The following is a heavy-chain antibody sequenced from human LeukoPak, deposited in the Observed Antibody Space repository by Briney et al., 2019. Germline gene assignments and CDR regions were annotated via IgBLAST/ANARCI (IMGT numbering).Heavy chain of an antibody. CDR3: ARGWVYYDSSGLPIMS. CDR2: INPNSGGT. D-gene: IGHD3-22*01. Sequence: ASVKVSCKASGYTFTGSYMHWVRQAPGQGLEWMGRINPNSGGTNYAQKFQGRVTMTRDTSISTAYMELSRLRSDDTAVYYCARGWVYYDSSGLPIMSWGQGTLVTVSS. CDR1: GYTFTGSY. J-gene: IGHJ5*02. V-gene: IGHV1-2*06.